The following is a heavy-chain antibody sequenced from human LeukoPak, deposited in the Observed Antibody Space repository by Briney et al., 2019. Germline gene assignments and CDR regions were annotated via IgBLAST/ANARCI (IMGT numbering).Heavy chain of an antibody. D-gene: IGHD5-12*01. Sequence: HPGGSLRLSCAASGFTFSSYAMSWVRQAPGKGLEWVSAISGSGGSTYYADSVKGRLTISRDNCKNTLYRQMKSLRGEDTAVYYCAKDRRGYSGYADYWGQGTLGTVSS. CDR3: AKDRRGYSGYADY. J-gene: IGHJ4*02. CDR1: GFTFSSYA. V-gene: IGHV3-23*01. CDR2: ISGSGGST.